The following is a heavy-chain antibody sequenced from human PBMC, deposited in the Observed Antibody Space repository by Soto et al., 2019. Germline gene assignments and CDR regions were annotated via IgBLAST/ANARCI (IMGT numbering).Heavy chain of an antibody. J-gene: IGHJ1*01. CDR1: GFTFSSYW. CDR3: ARDRSVDQIESDFQH. D-gene: IGHD6-19*01. CDR2: IKQDGSEK. V-gene: IGHV3-7*03. Sequence: VGSLRLSCAASGFTFSSYWMSWVRQAPGKGLEWVANIKQDGSEKYYVDSVKGRFTISRDNAKNSLYLQMNSLRAEDTAVYYCARDRSVDQIESDFQHWGQGTLVTVSS.